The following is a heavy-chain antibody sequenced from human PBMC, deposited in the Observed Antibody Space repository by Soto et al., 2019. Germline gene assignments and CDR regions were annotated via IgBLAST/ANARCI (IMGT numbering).Heavy chain of an antibody. CDR2: IWYDGSNK. V-gene: IGHV3-33*01. D-gene: IGHD6-19*01. J-gene: IGHJ4*02. CDR1: GFTFSSYG. Sequence: GGSLRLSCAASGFTFSSYGMHWVRQAPGKGLEWVAVIWYDGSNKYYADSVKGRFTISRDNSKNTLYLQMNSLRAEDTAVYYYARDPVARVLSLDYWGQGTLVTVSS. CDR3: ARDPVARVLSLDY.